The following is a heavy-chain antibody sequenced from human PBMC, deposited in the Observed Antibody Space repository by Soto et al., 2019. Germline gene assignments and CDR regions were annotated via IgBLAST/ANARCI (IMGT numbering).Heavy chain of an antibody. V-gene: IGHV1-69*13. CDR1: GGTFSSYA. CDR2: IIPIFGTA. CDR3: ARADQDDFWSGYHGPYYFDY. J-gene: IGHJ4*02. Sequence: SVKVSCKASGGTFSSYAISWVRQAPGQGLEWMGGIIPIFGTANYAQKFQGRVTITADESTSTAYMELSSLRSEDTAVYYCARADQDDFWSGYHGPYYFDYWGQGTLVTVSS. D-gene: IGHD3-3*01.